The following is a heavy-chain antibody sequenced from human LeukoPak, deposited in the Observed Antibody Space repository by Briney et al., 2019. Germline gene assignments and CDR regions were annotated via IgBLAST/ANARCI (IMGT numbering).Heavy chain of an antibody. J-gene: IGHJ4*02. V-gene: IGHV3-48*01. CDR2: ISSSSSTI. CDR1: GFTFSSYS. D-gene: IGHD5-18*01. CDR3: AKDRQLWLPGYYFDY. Sequence: PGGSLRLSCAASGFTFSSYSMNWVRQAPGKGLEWVSYISSSSSTIYYADSVKGRFTISRDNAKNSLYLQMNSLRAEDTAVYYCAKDRQLWLPGYYFDYWGQGTLVTVSS.